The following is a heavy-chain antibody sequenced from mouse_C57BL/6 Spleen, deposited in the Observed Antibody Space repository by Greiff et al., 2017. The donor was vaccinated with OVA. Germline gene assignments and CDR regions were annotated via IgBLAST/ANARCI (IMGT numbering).Heavy chain of an antibody. J-gene: IGHJ1*03. CDR2: INPNNGGT. CDR3: ARSLITTVVARYFDV. CDR1: GYTFTDYY. D-gene: IGHD1-1*01. Sequence: EVQLQQSGPELVKPGASVKISCKASGYTFTDYYMNWVKQSHGKSLEWIGDINPNNGGTSYNQKFKGKATLTVDKSSSTAYMELRSLTSEDSAVYYCARSLITTVVARYFDVWGTGTTVTVSS. V-gene: IGHV1-26*01.